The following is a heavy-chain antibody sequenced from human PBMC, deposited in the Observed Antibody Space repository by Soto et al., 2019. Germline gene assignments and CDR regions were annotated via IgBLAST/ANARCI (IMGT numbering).Heavy chain of an antibody. CDR2: TYYSGST. CDR3: ARVTAAVYYYMDG. J-gene: IGHJ6*03. V-gene: IGHV4-31*03. CDR1: GGSISSGGYY. Sequence: QVQLQESGPGLVKPSQTLSLTCTVSGGSISSGGYYWSWIRQHPGKGLEWIGYTYYSGSTYYNPSLKSRVTISVDTSRNQFSLKLSSVTAADTAVYYCARVTAAVYYYMDGWGKGTTVTVSS. D-gene: IGHD6-13*01.